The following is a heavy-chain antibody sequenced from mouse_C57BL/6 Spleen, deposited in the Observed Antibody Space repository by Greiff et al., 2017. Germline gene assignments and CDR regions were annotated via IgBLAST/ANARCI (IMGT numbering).Heavy chain of an antibody. CDR1: GYTFTSYW. V-gene: IGHV1-64*01. J-gene: IGHJ2*01. CDR2: IHPNSGST. D-gene: IGHD2-5*01. CDR3: ARSHCSNSYYFDY. Sequence: QVQLQQPGAELVKPGASVKLSCKASGYTFTSYWMHWVKQRPGQGLEWIGMIHPNSGSTNYNEKFKSKATLTVDKSSNTAYMQLSSLTSEDSAVYYCARSHCSNSYYFDYWGQGTTLTVSS.